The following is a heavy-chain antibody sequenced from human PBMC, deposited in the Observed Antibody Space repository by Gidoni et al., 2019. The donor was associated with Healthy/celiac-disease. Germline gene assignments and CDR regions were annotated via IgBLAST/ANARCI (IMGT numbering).Heavy chain of an antibody. J-gene: IGHJ4*02. Sequence: QVTLRESGPALVKPTQTLTLTCTFSGFSLSTSGMCVSWIRQPPGKALEWLALIDWDDDKYYSTSLKTRLTISKDTSKNQVVLTMTNMDPVDTATYYCARIRKYNWNYGGLDYWGQGTLVTVSS. CDR2: IDWDDDK. CDR3: ARIRKYNWNYGGLDY. D-gene: IGHD1-7*01. V-gene: IGHV2-70*01. CDR1: GFSLSTSGMC.